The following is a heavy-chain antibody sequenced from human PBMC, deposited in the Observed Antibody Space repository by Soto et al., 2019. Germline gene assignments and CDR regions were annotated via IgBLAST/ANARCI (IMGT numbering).Heavy chain of an antibody. CDR3: AKDRDGYNDGLDV. V-gene: IGHV3-23*01. CDR1: GFTFSIHA. D-gene: IGHD5-12*01. J-gene: IGHJ6*02. CDR2: VSGSGGNT. Sequence: GGSLRLSCAASGFTFSIHAMNWFRQAPGKGLEWVSVVSGSGGNTYQADSVKGRFTISRDNSNNTLYLQMNSLRAEDTAVYYCAKDRDGYNDGLDVWGQGTTVTVSS.